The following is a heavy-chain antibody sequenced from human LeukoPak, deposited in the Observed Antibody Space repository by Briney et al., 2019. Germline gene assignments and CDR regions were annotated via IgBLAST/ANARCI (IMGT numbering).Heavy chain of an antibody. Sequence: RSSETLSLTCTVSGGSISSYYWSWIRQPAGKGLEWIGRIYTSGSTNYNPSLKSRVTMSVDTSKNQFSLKLSSVTAADTAVYYCARDPIVVVPSGYYYYGMDVWGQGTTVTVSS. J-gene: IGHJ6*02. CDR3: ARDPIVVVPSGYYYYGMDV. CDR1: GGSISSYY. V-gene: IGHV4-4*07. CDR2: IYTSGST. D-gene: IGHD2-2*01.